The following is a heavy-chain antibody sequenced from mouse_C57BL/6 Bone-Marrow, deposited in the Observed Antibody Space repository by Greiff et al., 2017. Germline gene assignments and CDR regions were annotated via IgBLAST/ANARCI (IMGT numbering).Heavy chain of an antibody. J-gene: IGHJ2*01. V-gene: IGHV1-72*01. Sequence: QVHVKQSGAELVKPGASVKLSCKASGYTFTSYWMHWVKQRPGRGLEWIGRIDPNSGGTKYNEKFKSKATLTVDKPSSTAYMQLSSLTSEDSAVYYCAREGDFSTVVAPFGDWGQGTTLTVSS. CDR1: GYTFTSYW. D-gene: IGHD1-1*01. CDR3: AREGDFSTVVAPFGD. CDR2: IDPNSGGT.